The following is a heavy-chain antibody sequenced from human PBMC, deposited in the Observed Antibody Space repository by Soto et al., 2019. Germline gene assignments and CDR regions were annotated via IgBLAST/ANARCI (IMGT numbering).Heavy chain of an antibody. V-gene: IGHV1-18*01. J-gene: IGHJ6*02. D-gene: IGHD2-21*01. CDR3: ARDVPDTSLFFYYYGMDV. CDR2: ISTDNGNT. CDR1: GYSFTSYG. Sequence: QVHLMQSGAEVRKPGASVKVSCKASGYSFTSYGISWVRQAPGQGLEWMGWISTDNGNTNYAHNLQGRVSMTIDPSTSTAYMELWSLGSDDTAVYYCARDVPDTSLFFYYYGMDVWGQGTTVTVSS.